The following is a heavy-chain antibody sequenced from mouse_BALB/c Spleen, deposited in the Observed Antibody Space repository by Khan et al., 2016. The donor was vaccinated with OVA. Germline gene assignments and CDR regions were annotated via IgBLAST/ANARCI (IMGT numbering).Heavy chain of an antibody. CDR1: GFTFSDYY. D-gene: IGHD1-2*01. V-gene: IGHV7-3*02. CDR2: IRKKARGYTT. Sequence: EVELVESGGGLVEPGGSLRLSCATSGFTFSDYYMSWVRQPPGKALEWRGFIRKKARGYTTEYSASVKGRFTISRDNSQSIFYLQLNSLRDEDSAFYYCARVDYGYGFAYWGQGTLVTVSA. J-gene: IGHJ3*01. CDR3: ARVDYGYGFAY.